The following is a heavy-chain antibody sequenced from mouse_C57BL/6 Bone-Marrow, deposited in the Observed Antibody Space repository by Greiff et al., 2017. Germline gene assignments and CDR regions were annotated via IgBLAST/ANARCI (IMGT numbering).Heavy chain of an antibody. D-gene: IGHD2-4*01. J-gene: IGHJ3*01. Sequence: VKLMESGAELVRPGTSVKMSCQASGYTFTNYWIGWAKQRPGHGLEWIGDIYPGGGYTNYNEKFKGKATLTADKSSSTAYMQFSSLTSEDSAIYYCARSVDDSWFAYWGQGTLVTVSA. CDR2: IYPGGGYT. V-gene: IGHV1-63*01. CDR3: ARSVDDSWFAY. CDR1: GYTFTNYW.